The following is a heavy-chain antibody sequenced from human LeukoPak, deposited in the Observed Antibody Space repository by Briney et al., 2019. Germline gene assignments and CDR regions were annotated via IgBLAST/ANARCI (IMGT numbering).Heavy chain of an antibody. V-gene: IGHV1-69*04. CDR3: ARGDSSGYYGDY. CDR2: IIPILGIA. CDR1: GYSFTNYY. D-gene: IGHD3-22*01. Sequence: ASVKVSCNPSGYSFTNYYIHWLRQAPGQGLEWMGRIIPILGIANYAQKFQGRVTITADKSTSTAYMELSSLRSEDTAVYYCARGDSSGYYGDYWGQGTLVTVSS. J-gene: IGHJ4*02.